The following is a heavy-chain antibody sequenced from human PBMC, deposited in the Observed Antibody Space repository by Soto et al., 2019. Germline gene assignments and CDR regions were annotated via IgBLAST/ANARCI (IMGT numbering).Heavy chain of an antibody. V-gene: IGHV3-30-3*01. J-gene: IGHJ3*02. D-gene: IGHD2-2*01. CDR1: GFTFSSYA. Sequence: QVQLVESGGGVVQPGRSLRLSCAAPGFTFSSYAMHWVRQAPGKGLEWVAVISYDGSNKYYADSVKGRFTISRDNSKNTLYLQMNSVRAEDTAVYYCARDSAGGYCSSTSCYDAFDIGGQGTMVTVSA. CDR2: ISYDGSNK. CDR3: ARDSAGGYCSSTSCYDAFDI.